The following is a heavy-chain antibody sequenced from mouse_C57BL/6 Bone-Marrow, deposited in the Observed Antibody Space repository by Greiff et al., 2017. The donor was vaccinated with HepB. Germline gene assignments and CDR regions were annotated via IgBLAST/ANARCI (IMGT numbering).Heavy chain of an antibody. D-gene: IGHD1-1*01. Sequence: EVQLVESGPGLVKPSQSLSLTCSVTGYSITSGYYWNWIRQFPGNKLEWMGYISYDGSNNYNPSLKNRISITRDTSKNQFFLKLNSVTTEDTATYYCARDYGSSPYYAMDYWGQGTSVTVSS. V-gene: IGHV3-6*01. J-gene: IGHJ4*01. CDR3: ARDYGSSPYYAMDY. CDR1: GYSITSGYY. CDR2: ISYDGSN.